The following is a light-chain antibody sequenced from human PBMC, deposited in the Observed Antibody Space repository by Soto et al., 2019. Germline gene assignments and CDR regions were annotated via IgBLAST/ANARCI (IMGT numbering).Light chain of an antibody. V-gene: IGKV3-15*01. Sequence: EIVLTQSPGTLSLSPGERATLSCRASQSVSSNLAWYQQKPGQAPRLLIYGASTRATGIPARFSGSGSGTEFTLTISSLQSEDSAVYYCQQYDNWPGTFGQGTKVDIK. CDR2: GAS. CDR3: QQYDNWPGT. CDR1: QSVSSN. J-gene: IGKJ1*01.